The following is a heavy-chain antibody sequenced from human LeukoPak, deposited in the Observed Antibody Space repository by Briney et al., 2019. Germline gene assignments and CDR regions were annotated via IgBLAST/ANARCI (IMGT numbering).Heavy chain of an antibody. D-gene: IGHD6-19*01. CDR1: GFTFGDYL. Sequence: GGSLRLSGTASGFTFGDYLMSWFRQAPGKGLEWIGFISGGTTEYAASVKGRFTISRDDSTSIVYLQMNSLTTEDTAVYYCSRGSGWLSVYWGQGTLVTVSS. V-gene: IGHV3-49*03. CDR2: ISGGTT. CDR3: SRGSGWLSVY. J-gene: IGHJ4*02.